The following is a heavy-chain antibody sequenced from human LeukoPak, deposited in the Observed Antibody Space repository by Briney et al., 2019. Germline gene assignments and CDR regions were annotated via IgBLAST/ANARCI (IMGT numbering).Heavy chain of an antibody. D-gene: IGHD6-19*01. CDR3: ARGEYSSGWYRNLYYYYGMDV. Sequence: MPSETLSLTCAVYGGSFSGYYWSWIRQPPGKGLEWIGEINHSGSTNYNPSLKSRVTISVDTSKNQFSLKLSSVTAADTAVYYCARGEYSSGWYRNLYYYYGMDVWGQGTTVTVSS. V-gene: IGHV4-34*01. CDR1: GGSFSGYY. CDR2: INHSGST. J-gene: IGHJ6*02.